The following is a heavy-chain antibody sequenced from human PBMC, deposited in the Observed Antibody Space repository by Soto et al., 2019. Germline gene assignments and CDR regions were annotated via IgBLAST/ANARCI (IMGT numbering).Heavy chain of an antibody. D-gene: IGHD5-12*01. Sequence: SETLSLTCTVSGGSISSSSYYWGWIRQPPGKGLEWIGSIYYSGSTYYNPSLKSRVTISVDTSKNQFSLKLSSVTAADTAVYYCARQGGYNYYYYYGMDVWGQGTTVTVSS. V-gene: IGHV4-39*01. CDR3: ARQGGYNYYYYYGMDV. CDR1: GGSISSSSYY. CDR2: IYYSGST. J-gene: IGHJ6*02.